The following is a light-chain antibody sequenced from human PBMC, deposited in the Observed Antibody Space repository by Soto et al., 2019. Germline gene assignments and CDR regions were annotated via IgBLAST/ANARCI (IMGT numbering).Light chain of an antibody. CDR1: ESVSTSY. CDR2: GAS. Sequence: EIVLTQSPGTLSLSPGERATLSCRASESVSTSYLACYQQKPGQAPRLHIYGASGSATGSPDRFSVSASGTDFTLTIRRLEPEAFAVYYCHHSGTSALFGPGTKVDIK. J-gene: IGKJ3*01. CDR3: HHSGTSAL. V-gene: IGKV3-20*01.